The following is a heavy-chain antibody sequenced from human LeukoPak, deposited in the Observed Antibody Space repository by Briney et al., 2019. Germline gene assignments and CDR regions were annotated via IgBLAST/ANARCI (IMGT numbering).Heavy chain of an antibody. CDR3: ARRRDSSSWYLAFDI. J-gene: IGHJ3*02. D-gene: IGHD6-13*01. Sequence: GASVKVSCKASGYTFTSYDINWVQQATGQGLEWMGWMNPNSGNTGYAQKFQGRVTMTRNTSISTAYMELSSLRSEDTAMYYCARRRDSSSWYLAFDIWGQGTMVTVSS. CDR1: GYTFTSYD. CDR2: MNPNSGNT. V-gene: IGHV1-8*01.